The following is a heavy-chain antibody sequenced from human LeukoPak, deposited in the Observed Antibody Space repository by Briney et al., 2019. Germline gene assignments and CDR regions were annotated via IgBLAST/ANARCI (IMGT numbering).Heavy chain of an antibody. J-gene: IGHJ4*02. V-gene: IGHV5-51*01. CDR1: GYRFTSYW. Sequence: GESLKISCKGSGYRFTSYWIGWVRQMPGEGLEWMGVIYPGDSDIRYSPSFQGQVTISANKSISTAYLQWGSLKASDTAMYYCARPCTGSYFGGGYWGQGTLVTVSS. D-gene: IGHD1-26*01. CDR2: IYPGDSDI. CDR3: ARPCTGSYFGGGY.